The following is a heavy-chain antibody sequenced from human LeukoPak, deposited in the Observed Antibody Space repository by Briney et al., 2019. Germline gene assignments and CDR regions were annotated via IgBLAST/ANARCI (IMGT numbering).Heavy chain of an antibody. Sequence: GASVKVSCKASGYTFTGYYMHWVRQAPGQGLGWMGWINPNSGNTGYAQKFQGRVTMTRNTSISTAYMELSSLRSEDTAVYYCASARRYDYGDPQDPFFDYWGQGTLVTVSS. CDR1: GYTFTGYY. CDR3: ASARRYDYGDPQDPFFDY. V-gene: IGHV1-8*02. D-gene: IGHD4-17*01. CDR2: INPNSGNT. J-gene: IGHJ4*02.